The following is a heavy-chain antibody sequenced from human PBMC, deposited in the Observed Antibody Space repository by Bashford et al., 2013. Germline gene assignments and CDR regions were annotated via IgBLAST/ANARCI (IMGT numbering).Heavy chain of an antibody. CDR1: GYTFTSYA. CDR2: ISAYNGNT. D-gene: IGHD3-3*01. CDR3: ARGLSNGYLDS. J-gene: IGHJ4*02. Sequence: SVKVSCKASGYTFTSYAICWVRQAPGQGLEWMTWISAYNGNTNYAQKFQGRVTMTTDTSTSTAYMEVRSLRSDDTAVYYCARGLSNGYLDSWGQGTLVTVSS. V-gene: IGHV1-18*01.